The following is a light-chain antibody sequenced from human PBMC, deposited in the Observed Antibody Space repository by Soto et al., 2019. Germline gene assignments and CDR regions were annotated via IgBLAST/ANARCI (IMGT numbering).Light chain of an antibody. CDR2: EVS. CDR1: SSDVGGYNY. V-gene: IGLV2-14*01. Sequence: QSVLTQPASVSGSPGQWIAISCNGTSSDVGGYNYVSWYQQHPGKAPKLMIHEVSNRPSGISDRFSASKSGNTASLTISGLQADDEADYYCSSHTSYSTRVFGTVTKVTVL. CDR3: SSHTSYSTRV. J-gene: IGLJ1*01.